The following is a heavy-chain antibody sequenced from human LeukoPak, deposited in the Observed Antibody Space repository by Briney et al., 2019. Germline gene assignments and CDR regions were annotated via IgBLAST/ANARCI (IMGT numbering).Heavy chain of an antibody. CDR3: ASGGY. Sequence: GGSLRLSCAVSGFTFSSYWMHWVRQAPGKGLVWVSRVNSDGSSTTYADSVKGRFTISRDNAKNSLYLQMNSLRDEDTAVYYCASGGYWGQGTLVTVSS. CDR2: VNSDGSST. CDR1: GFTFSSYW. J-gene: IGHJ4*02. D-gene: IGHD3-16*01. V-gene: IGHV3-74*01.